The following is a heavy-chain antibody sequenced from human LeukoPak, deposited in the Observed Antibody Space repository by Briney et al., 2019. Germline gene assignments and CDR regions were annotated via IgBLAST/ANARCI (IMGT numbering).Heavy chain of an antibody. CDR1: GYTFTSYG. Sequence: ASVKVSCKASGYTFTSYGISWVRQAPGQGLEWMGWISAYNGNTNYAQKLQGRVTMTTGTSTSTAYMELRSLRSDDTAVYYCARTRSDSYYYDVPSNFDYWGQGTLVTVSS. D-gene: IGHD3-22*01. V-gene: IGHV1-18*01. CDR2: ISAYNGNT. J-gene: IGHJ4*02. CDR3: ARTRSDSYYYDVPSNFDY.